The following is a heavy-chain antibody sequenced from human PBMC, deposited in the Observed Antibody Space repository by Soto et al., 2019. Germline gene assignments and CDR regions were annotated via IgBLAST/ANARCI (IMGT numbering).Heavy chain of an antibody. V-gene: IGHV1-3*01. CDR2: INAGNGNT. Sequence: ASVKVSCKASGYTFTSYAMHWVRQAPGQRLEWMGWINAGNGNTKYSQKFQGRVTITRDTSASTAYMELSSLRSEDTAVYYCGRDFGTPGVRWFDPWGKGTLVTVSS. D-gene: IGHD1-1*01. CDR3: GRDFGTPGVRWFDP. CDR1: GYTFTSYA. J-gene: IGHJ5*02.